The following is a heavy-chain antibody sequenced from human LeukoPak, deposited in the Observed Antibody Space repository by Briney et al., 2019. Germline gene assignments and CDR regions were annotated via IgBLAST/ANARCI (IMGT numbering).Heavy chain of an antibody. CDR1: GFTFSSYW. CDR3: NCGTYSGFDN. Sequence: GGSLRLSCAASGFTFSSYWMNWVRQAPGKGLEWVATIKEDGSEKYYVDSVKGRFTISRDNAKNSLYLQMNSLRAEDTAVYYCNCGTYSGFDNWGQGTQFTVSS. CDR2: IKEDGSEK. D-gene: IGHD1-26*01. J-gene: IGHJ4*02. V-gene: IGHV3-7*01.